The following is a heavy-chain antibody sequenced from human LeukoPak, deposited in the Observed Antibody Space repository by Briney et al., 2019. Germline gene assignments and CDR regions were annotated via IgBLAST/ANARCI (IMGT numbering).Heavy chain of an antibody. Sequence: GESLKISFQVSGYIFTHYWIGWVRPMPGNGLESMGIIYPADSDTTYSPSFQGQVTISADKSINTVYLQWSSLKASDTAMYYCARQSRDGSKTRGYYSDFWGQGTLVTVSS. CDR1: GYIFTHYW. D-gene: IGHD3-10*01. J-gene: IGHJ4*02. CDR2: IYPADSDT. V-gene: IGHV5-51*01. CDR3: ARQSRDGSKTRGYYSDF.